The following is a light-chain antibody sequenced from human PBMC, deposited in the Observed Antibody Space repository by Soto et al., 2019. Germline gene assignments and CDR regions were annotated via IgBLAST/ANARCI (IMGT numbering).Light chain of an antibody. CDR2: KAS. CDR1: QSISSW. Sequence: DIQMTQSPSTLSASVGDRVTITCRASQSISSWLAWYQQKPGKAPKLLIYKASSLESGVPSRFSGSGSGTEFTLTISSLQPDDFATYYFQQYNTYYRTFGQGTKVEMK. V-gene: IGKV1-5*03. CDR3: QQYNTYYRT. J-gene: IGKJ1*01.